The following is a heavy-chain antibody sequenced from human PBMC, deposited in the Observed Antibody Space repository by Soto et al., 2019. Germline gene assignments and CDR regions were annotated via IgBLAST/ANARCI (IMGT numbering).Heavy chain of an antibody. CDR1: GYSFATYC. Sequence: GASVKVSCKASGYSFATYCFSWVRQAPGQGLECVGWISAHNGDTHYSQKFQGRVTLTTDTSTNTGYMELRSLTSDDTAVYFCATEPIYYNDGSGYYPLGHWGQGTLVTVSS. CDR3: ATEPIYYNDGSGYYPLGH. D-gene: IGHD3-22*01. CDR2: ISAHNGDT. V-gene: IGHV1-18*04. J-gene: IGHJ4*02.